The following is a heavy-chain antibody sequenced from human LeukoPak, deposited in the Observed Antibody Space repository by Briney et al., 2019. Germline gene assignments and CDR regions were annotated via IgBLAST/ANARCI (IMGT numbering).Heavy chain of an antibody. CDR1: GGSVSSGGYY. CDR3: ARDGYNYGNYYYAMDV. Sequence: PSETLSLTCTVSGGSVSSGGYYWNWIRQPPGKGLEWIGYIYNNGTTDYSPSLKSRVTISVDTSKNQFSLKLSPVTAADTAIYHCARDGYNYGNYYYAMDVWGQGTTVTVSS. V-gene: IGHV4-61*08. D-gene: IGHD5-18*01. CDR2: IYNNGTT. J-gene: IGHJ6*02.